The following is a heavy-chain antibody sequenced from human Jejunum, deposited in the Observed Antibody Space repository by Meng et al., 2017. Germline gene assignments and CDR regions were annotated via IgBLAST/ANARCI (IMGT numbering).Heavy chain of an antibody. CDR2: MHQSGSS. D-gene: IGHD1-7*01. CDR3: ARGWKYAWFN. Sequence: QVQREESGPGLGGPSGAQSLTCAVSGGFSSIYWWSWLRQPPGKGLEWIGEMHQSGSSNYNPSLKSRLTMSVDESKNHFSLKLNSVTAADTAVYYCARGWKYAWFNWGQGTLVTVSS. CDR1: GGFSSIYW. J-gene: IGHJ4*02. V-gene: IGHV4-4*02.